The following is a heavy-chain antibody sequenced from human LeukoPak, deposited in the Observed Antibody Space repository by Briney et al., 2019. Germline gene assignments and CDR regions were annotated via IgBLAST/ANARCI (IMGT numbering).Heavy chain of an antibody. CDR1: GYTFTGYC. Sequence: ASVKVSYKASGYTFTGYCMHWVRQAPGQGLEWMGWINPNSGGTNYAQKFQGRVTMTRDTSISTAYMELSRLRSDDTAVYYCARDLWGIAARRFYYYYYMDVWGKGTTVTVSS. CDR2: INPNSGGT. V-gene: IGHV1-2*02. D-gene: IGHD6-6*01. CDR3: ARDLWGIAARRFYYYYYMDV. J-gene: IGHJ6*03.